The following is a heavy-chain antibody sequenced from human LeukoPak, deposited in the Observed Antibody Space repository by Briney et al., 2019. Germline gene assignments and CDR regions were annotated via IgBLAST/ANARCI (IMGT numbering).Heavy chain of an antibody. V-gene: IGHV3-21*04. J-gene: IGHJ4*02. Sequence: GGSLRLSCAASGFTFSSYSMNWVRQAPGKGLEWVSSISSSSSYIYYADSVKGRFTISRDNAKNSLYLQMNSLRAEDTAVYYCAKESYDSSGCTGYWGQGTLVTVSS. CDR1: GFTFSSYS. CDR3: AKESYDSSGCTGY. CDR2: ISSSSSYI. D-gene: IGHD3-22*01.